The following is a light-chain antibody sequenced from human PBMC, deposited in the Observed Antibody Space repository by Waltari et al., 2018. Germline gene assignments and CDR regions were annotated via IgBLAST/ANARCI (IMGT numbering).Light chain of an antibody. CDR2: EVN. V-gene: IGLV2-23*02. CDR1: SNDVGNYKL. J-gene: IGLJ1*01. Sequence: QSALTQPAPVSGSPGQSITIPCTGTSNDVGNYKLLPWYQQYPGKVPQLIIYEVNKRPSGVSHRFSGSKSRNTASLTISGLQAEDEADYYCFSYTGDTTLYVFGTGTKVTVL. CDR3: FSYTGDTTLYV.